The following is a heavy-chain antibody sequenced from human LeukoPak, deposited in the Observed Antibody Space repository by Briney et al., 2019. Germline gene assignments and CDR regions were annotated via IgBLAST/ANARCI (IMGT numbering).Heavy chain of an antibody. CDR2: IYHSGST. CDR3: ARVRSMTTVTTNAFDI. Sequence: SETLSLTCAVSGYSISSGYYWGWIRQPPGKGLEWIGSIYHSGSTYYNPSLKSRVTISVDTSKNPFPLKLSSVTAADTAVYYCARVRSMTTVTTNAFDIWGQGTMVTVSS. CDR1: GYSISSGYY. V-gene: IGHV4-38-2*01. D-gene: IGHD4-17*01. J-gene: IGHJ3*02.